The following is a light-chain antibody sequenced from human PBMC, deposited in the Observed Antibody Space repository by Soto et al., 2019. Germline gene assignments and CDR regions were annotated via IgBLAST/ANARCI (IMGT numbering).Light chain of an antibody. CDR2: GAS. CDR3: QQYGSSGT. J-gene: IGKJ1*01. Sequence: EMLLTQSPGTLSLSPGEISTLSCRASQSVSNDYLAWYQQKPGQAPRLLIYGASNRATGIPDRFSGSGSGTDFTLTISRLEPEDFAVYYCQQYGSSGTFGQGTKVDI. CDR1: QSVSNDY. V-gene: IGKV3-20*01.